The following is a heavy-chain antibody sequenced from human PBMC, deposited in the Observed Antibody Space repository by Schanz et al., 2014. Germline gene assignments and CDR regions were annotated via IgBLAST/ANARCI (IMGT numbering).Heavy chain of an antibody. CDR2: MNESHSTI. V-gene: IGHV3-23*01. CDR3: ARKMKLGVYGGKGHDSLDI. J-gene: IGHJ3*02. Sequence: EVKLLESGGTLVRPGGSLRLSCAASGFTFSTYAMAWVRQARGKGLEWVSAMNESHSTIYYADSVRGRFTISRDNAENTLFLQMNSLRAEDTAVYYCARKMKLGVYGGKGHDSLDIWGQGTMVTVSS. CDR1: GFTFSTYA. D-gene: IGHD4-17*01.